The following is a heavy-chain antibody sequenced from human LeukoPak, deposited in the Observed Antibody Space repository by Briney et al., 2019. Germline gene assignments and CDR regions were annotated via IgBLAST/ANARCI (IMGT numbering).Heavy chain of an antibody. V-gene: IGHV3-74*01. Sequence: GGSLRLSCAGSGFTFSSYWMHWVRQAPGKGLVWVSRISTDASSTTYADSVKGRFTISRDNAKGTLYLQMSSLRAEDTAVYYCTGHHQAYSRTYWGQGTLVAVSS. CDR3: TGHHQAYSRTY. CDR2: ISTDASST. J-gene: IGHJ4*02. D-gene: IGHD4-11*01. CDR1: GFTFSSYW.